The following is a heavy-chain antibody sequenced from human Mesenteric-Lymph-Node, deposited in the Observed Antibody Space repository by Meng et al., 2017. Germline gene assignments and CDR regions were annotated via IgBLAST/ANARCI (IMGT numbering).Heavy chain of an antibody. Sequence: AQLVQSGGEVKKRGASVKVSCKASGYTFTNYGITWVRQAPGQGLEWMGWISAYNGNTNYVQTLQGRLTMTTDTSTSTAYMELRSLRSDDTAVYYCARVEVGITSGDYWGQGTLVTVSS. CDR2: ISAYNGNT. CDR3: ARVEVGITSGDY. V-gene: IGHV1-18*01. CDR1: GYTFTNYG. J-gene: IGHJ4*02. D-gene: IGHD1-26*01.